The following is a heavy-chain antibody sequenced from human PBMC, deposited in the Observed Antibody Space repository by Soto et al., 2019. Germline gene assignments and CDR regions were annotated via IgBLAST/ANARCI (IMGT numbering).Heavy chain of an antibody. CDR1: GYTFTEND. CDR3: VRAPLDYYSADYFDN. V-gene: IGHV1-8*01. D-gene: IGHD2-21*01. J-gene: IGHJ4*02. Sequence: QVQLVQSGAEVKRPGASVKVSYKASGYTFTENDINWVRQATGQGLEWMGWMNPNSGNTGYAQKFQGRVTMTRDNSITTAYMELSSLRSEDTAVYFCVRAPLDYYSADYFDNWGQGTLVTVSS. CDR2: MNPNSGNT.